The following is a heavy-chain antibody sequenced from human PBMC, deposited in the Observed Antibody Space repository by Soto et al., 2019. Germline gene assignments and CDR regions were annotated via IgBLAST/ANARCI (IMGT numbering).Heavy chain of an antibody. CDR1: GYSFTNYL. Sequence: GGALNTPLKGSGYSFTNYLLRWVRPMPRKGLEWMGMIYPGDSDTRYSPSFQGQVTNTADKSISTAYLQWSSLKASDTAMYYCAITYYDGSGSYSQGNWCDPRGQGTLVTVSS. V-gene: IGHV5-51*01. D-gene: IGHD3-10*01. CDR3: AITYYDGSGSYSQGNWCDP. J-gene: IGHJ5*02. CDR2: IYPGDSDT.